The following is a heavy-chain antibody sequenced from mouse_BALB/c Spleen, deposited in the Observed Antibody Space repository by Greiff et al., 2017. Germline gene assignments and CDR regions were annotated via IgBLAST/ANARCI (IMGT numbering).Heavy chain of an antibody. V-gene: IGHV2-2*02. J-gene: IGHJ4*01. CDR1: GFSFTSYG. Sequence: VQLQESGPGLVQPSQCLSISCTVSGFSFTSYGVHWVRQSPGKGLEWLGVIWSGGSTDYNAAFISRLSISTDNSKSQVFFKMNSLQANDTAIYYCARNYDYAMDYWGQGTSVTVSS. CDR3: ARNYDYAMDY. CDR2: IWSGGST. D-gene: IGHD2-12*01.